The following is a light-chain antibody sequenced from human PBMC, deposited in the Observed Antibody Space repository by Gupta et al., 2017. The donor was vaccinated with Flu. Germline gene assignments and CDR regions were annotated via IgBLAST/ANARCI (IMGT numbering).Light chain of an antibody. CDR3: AAWDDSLSGQEV. Sequence: QSVLTQPPSASGTPGQRVTISCSGSISNIGSNYVFWYQQLPGAAPKLLISRDNQRPSGVPDRFSGSKSGTSASLAISGLRSEDEADYYCAAWDDSLSGQEVFGGGTKLTVL. CDR2: RDN. CDR1: ISNIGSNY. J-gene: IGLJ3*02. V-gene: IGLV1-47*01.